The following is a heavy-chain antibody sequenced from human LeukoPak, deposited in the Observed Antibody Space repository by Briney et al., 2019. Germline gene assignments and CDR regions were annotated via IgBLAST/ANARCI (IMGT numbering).Heavy chain of an antibody. Sequence: GGSLRISCAASGFTFSSYWRHWVRQAPGKGLVWVSRINSDGSSTSYADSVKGRFTISRDNAKNTLYLQMNSLRAEDTAVYYCARSPGGYSYGQSDYWGQGTLVTVSS. CDR2: INSDGSST. CDR3: ARSPGGYSYGQSDY. J-gene: IGHJ4*02. V-gene: IGHV3-74*01. CDR1: GFTFSSYW. D-gene: IGHD5-18*01.